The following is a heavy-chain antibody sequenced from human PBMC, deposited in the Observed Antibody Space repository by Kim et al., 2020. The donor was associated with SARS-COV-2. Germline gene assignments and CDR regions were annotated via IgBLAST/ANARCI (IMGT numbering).Heavy chain of an antibody. J-gene: IGHJ6*02. Sequence: RGSLRLSCAASGFTFSGYWMHWVRQAPGKGPVWVSRISSDGRSINYADFVKGRFTIFRDNAKNTLYVQMNSLRVEDTAVYYCARGGVSGSYSGVNYGLDVWGQGTTVTVSS. V-gene: IGHV3-74*01. CDR1: GFTFSGYW. CDR3: ARGGVSGSYSGVNYGLDV. D-gene: IGHD3-10*01. CDR2: ISSDGRSI.